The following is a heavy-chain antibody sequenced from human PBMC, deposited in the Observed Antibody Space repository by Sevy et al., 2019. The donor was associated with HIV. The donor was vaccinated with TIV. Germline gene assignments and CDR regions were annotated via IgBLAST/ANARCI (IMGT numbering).Heavy chain of an antibody. D-gene: IGHD6-6*01. CDR3: ATDRHYYYGIDV. J-gene: IGHJ6*02. CDR2: IYSGGTT. Sequence: GGSLRLSCAASGFTVNSIYIINWVRQAPGKGLEWVSIIYSGGTTHYADSVKGRFTISRDNSKDTLYLQMNSLRAEDTALYYCATDRHYYYGIDVWGQGTTVTVSS. V-gene: IGHV3-53*01. CDR1: GFTVNSIY.